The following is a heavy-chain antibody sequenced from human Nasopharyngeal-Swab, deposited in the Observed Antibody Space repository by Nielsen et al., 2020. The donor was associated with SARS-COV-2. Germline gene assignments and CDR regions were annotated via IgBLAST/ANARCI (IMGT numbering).Heavy chain of an antibody. D-gene: IGHD1-26*01. CDR3: ARSGLVGATFFDY. V-gene: IGHV5-51*01. Sequence: GESLKISCKGSGCSFTSYWIGWVRQMPGKGLEWMGIIYPGDSDTRYSPSFQGQVTVSADKSISTAYLQWSSLKASDTAMYYCARSGLVGATFFDYWGQGTLVTVSS. CDR1: GCSFTSYW. CDR2: IYPGDSDT. J-gene: IGHJ4*02.